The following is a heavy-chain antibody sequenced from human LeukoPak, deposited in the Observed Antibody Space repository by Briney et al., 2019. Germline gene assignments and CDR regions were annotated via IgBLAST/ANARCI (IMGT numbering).Heavy chain of an antibody. CDR2: ISAYNGNT. D-gene: IGHD2-15*01. CDR3: ARDGYCSGGSCSGLYGMDA. J-gene: IGHJ6*02. CDR1: GYTFTSYG. Sequence: ASVKVSCKASGYTFTSYGISWVRQAPGQGLEWMGWISAYNGNTNYAQKLQGRVTMTTDTSTSTAYMELRSLRSDDTAVYYCARDGYCSGGSCSGLYGMDAWGQGTTVTVSS. V-gene: IGHV1-18*01.